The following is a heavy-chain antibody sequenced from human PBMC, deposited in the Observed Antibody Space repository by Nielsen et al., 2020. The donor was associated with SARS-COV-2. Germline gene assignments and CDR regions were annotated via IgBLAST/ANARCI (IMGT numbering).Heavy chain of an antibody. CDR2: IYPGDSDT. CDR3: ARPSGSYYYFDY. V-gene: IGHV5-51*01. J-gene: IGHJ4*02. Sequence: KVSCKGSGYSFTSYWIGWVRQMPGKGLEWMGIIYPGDSDTRYSPSFQGQVTISADKSISTAYLQLSSLKASDPAMCYCARPSGSYYYFDYWGQGTLVTFSS. CDR1: GYSFTSYW. D-gene: IGHD1-26*01.